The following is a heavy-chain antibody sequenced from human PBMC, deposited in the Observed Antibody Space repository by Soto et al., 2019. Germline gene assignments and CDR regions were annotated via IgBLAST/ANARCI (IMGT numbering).Heavy chain of an antibody. Sequence: QVQLQESGPGLVKPSETLSLTCSVSGDSISSYYWSWIRQPAGKGLEWIGRIYTSGDTNYNPSLRGRVTMSVDTSKNQFSLKLSSVTAADTAVYYCAREYTETVAGPTPYYFDYWGQGTLVTVSS. J-gene: IGHJ4*02. D-gene: IGHD6-19*01. CDR3: AREYTETVAGPTPYYFDY. V-gene: IGHV4-4*07. CDR1: GDSISSYY. CDR2: IYTSGDT.